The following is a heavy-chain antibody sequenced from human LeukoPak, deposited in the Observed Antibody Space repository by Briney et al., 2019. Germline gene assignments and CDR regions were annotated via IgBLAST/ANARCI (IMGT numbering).Heavy chain of an antibody. CDR2: IYSGGST. Sequence: GGSLRLSCAASGLTVSSNYISWVRQAPGKGLEWVSVIYSGGSTYYADSVKGRFTISRDNSKNTLYLQMNSLRVEDTAVYYCARDFCSSGSCYTDNWGQGTLVTVSS. V-gene: IGHV3-66*01. CDR3: ARDFCSSGSCYTDN. D-gene: IGHD2-15*01. CDR1: GLTVSSNY. J-gene: IGHJ4*02.